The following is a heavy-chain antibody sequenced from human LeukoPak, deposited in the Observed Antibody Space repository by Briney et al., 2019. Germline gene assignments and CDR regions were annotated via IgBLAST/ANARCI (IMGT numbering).Heavy chain of an antibody. CDR1: GFTFSSYA. D-gene: IGHD2/OR15-2a*01. CDR3: ARDQALYFSYEDF. J-gene: IGHJ4*02. Sequence: GGSLRLSCAASGFTFSSYAMSWVRQAPGKGLEWVSAISGSGGSTYYADSVKGRFTISRDNSKNMLYLRVNSLTAEDTAVYYCARDQALYFSYEDFWGQGTLVAVSS. CDR2: ISGSGGST. V-gene: IGHV3-23*01.